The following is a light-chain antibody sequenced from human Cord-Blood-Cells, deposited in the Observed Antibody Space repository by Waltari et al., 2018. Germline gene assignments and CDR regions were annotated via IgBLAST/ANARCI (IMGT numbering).Light chain of an antibody. CDR3: SSYTSSSTVV. CDR2: DVS. V-gene: IGLV2-14*01. Sequence: QSALTQPASVSGSPGQSITFSCTGTSSDVGGYNYVSWYQQHPGKAPKLMIYDVSNRPSGVSNRFSGSKSGNTASLTISGLQAEDEADYYGSSYTSSSTVVFGGGTKLTVL. CDR1: SSDVGGYNY. J-gene: IGLJ2*01.